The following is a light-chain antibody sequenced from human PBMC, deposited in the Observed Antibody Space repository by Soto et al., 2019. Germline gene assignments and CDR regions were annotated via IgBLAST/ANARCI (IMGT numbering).Light chain of an antibody. Sequence: AVLTQPGSVSGSPGQAITISCTGTSSDVGGYNYDSWYQQHPGKAPKLMIYEVSNRPSGVSNRFSGSKSGNTASLTISGLQAEDEADYYCSSYTSSSTYVFGTGTKVTVL. J-gene: IGLJ1*01. CDR2: EVS. CDR3: SSYTSSSTYV. CDR1: SSDVGGYNY. V-gene: IGLV2-14*01.